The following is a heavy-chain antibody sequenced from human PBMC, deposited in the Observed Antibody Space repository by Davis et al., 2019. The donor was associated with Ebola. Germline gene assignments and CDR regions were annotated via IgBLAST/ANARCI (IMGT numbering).Heavy chain of an antibody. CDR1: GGSVASAY. CDR2: ISNGGRT. D-gene: IGHD5-24*01. V-gene: IGHV4-59*02. CDR3: VRGSDAYKTGY. Sequence: SETLSLTCSVSGGSVASAYCSWIRQSPGKGLEWIAFISNGGRTIYNPSLRGRVTISIDTSKNQFSLEVRSVTAADAAFYYCVRGSDAYKTGYWGQGTLVTVSS. J-gene: IGHJ4*02.